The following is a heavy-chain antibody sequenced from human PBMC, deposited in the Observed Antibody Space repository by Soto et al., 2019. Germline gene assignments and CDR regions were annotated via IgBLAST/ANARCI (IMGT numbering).Heavy chain of an antibody. D-gene: IGHD3-3*01. V-gene: IGHV1-8*01. CDR2: MNPNSGNT. Sequence: ASVKVSCKASGYTFTSYDINWVRQATGQGLEWMGWMNPNSGNTGYAQKFQGRVTMTRNTSISTAYMELSSLRSEDTAVYYCARGRYDFWSGYVDACDIWGQGTMGTVSS. CDR3: ARGRYDFWSGYVDACDI. CDR1: GYTFTSYD. J-gene: IGHJ3*02.